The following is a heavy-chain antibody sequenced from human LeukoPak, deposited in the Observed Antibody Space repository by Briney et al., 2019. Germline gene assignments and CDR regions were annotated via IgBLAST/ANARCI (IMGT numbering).Heavy chain of an antibody. CDR3: ARDNLWRTARFFDY. D-gene: IGHD2-8*02. V-gene: IGHV1-2*02. J-gene: IGHJ4*02. CDR2: INPNSGGT. Sequence: ASVKVSCKASGYTFTGYYMHWVRQAPGQGLEWMGWINPNSGGTNYAQKFQGRVTMTRDTSISTAYVELSRLRSDDTAVYYCARDNLWRTARFFDYWGQGTLVTVSS. CDR1: GYTFTGYY.